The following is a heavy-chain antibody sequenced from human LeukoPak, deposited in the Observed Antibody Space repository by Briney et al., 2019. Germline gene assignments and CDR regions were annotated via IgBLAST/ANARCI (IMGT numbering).Heavy chain of an antibody. CDR2: IYSGGST. D-gene: IGHD1-26*01. V-gene: IGHV3-53*01. CDR3: ARLTRGSYFATSDY. CDR1: GFTFSSNY. J-gene: IGHJ4*02. Sequence: PGGSLRLSCAASGFTFSSNYMSWVRQAPGKGLEWVSVIYSGGSTYYADSVKGRFTISRDNSKNTLYLQMNSLRAEDTAVYYCARLTRGSYFATSDYWGQGTLVTVSS.